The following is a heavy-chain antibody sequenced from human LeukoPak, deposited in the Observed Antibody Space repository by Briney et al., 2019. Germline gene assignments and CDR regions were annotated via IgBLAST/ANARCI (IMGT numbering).Heavy chain of an antibody. CDR3: ARQSFGYSSSRYDAFDI. CDR1: GYSFTSYW. CDR2: IYPGDSDT. V-gene: IGHV5-51*01. J-gene: IGHJ3*02. D-gene: IGHD6-13*01. Sequence: GESLKISFKGSGYSFTSYWLGWVRQVPGKGLEWMGIIYPGDSDTRYSPSFQGQVTISADKSISTAYLQWSSLKASDTAMYYCARQSFGYSSSRYDAFDIWGQGTMVTVSS.